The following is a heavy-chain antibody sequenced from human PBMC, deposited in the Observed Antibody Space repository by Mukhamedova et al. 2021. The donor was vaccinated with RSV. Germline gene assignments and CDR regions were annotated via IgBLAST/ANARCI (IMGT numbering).Heavy chain of an antibody. Sequence: VRQAPGKGLEWVSGISWNSGSIGYADSVKGRFTISRDNAKNSLYLQMNSLRAEDTALYYCATDYGSGNLYYFDYWCQGTLVTVSS. CDR3: ATDYGSGNLYYFDY. V-gene: IGHV3-9*01. CDR2: ISWNSGSI. J-gene: IGHJ4*02. D-gene: IGHD3-10*01.